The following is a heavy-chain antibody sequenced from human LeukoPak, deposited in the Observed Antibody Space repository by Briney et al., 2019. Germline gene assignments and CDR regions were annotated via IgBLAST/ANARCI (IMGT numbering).Heavy chain of an antibody. V-gene: IGHV3-48*01. CDR1: GFTFSSYS. D-gene: IGHD3-22*01. CDR3: AREQDSSGYYYPYSYFDY. Sequence: PGGSLRLSCAASGFTFSSYSMNWVRQAPGKGLEWVSYISSSSSTIYYADSVKGRFTISRDNAKNSLYLQMNSLRAEDTAVYYCAREQDSSGYYYPYSYFDYWGQGTLVTVSS. J-gene: IGHJ4*02. CDR2: ISSSSSTI.